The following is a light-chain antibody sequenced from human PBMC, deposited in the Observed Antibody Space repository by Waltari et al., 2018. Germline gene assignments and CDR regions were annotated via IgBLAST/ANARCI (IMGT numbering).Light chain of an antibody. J-gene: IGKJ1*01. CDR2: DAS. CDR1: QRVGRA. CDR3: QMYVRLPVT. V-gene: IGKV3-20*01. Sequence: PGERATLSCRASQRVGRALAWYQQKPGQAPRLLIYDASSRATGISDKFSGSGSGTDFSLTISRVEPEDFAVYFCQMYVRLPVTFGQGTKVEVK.